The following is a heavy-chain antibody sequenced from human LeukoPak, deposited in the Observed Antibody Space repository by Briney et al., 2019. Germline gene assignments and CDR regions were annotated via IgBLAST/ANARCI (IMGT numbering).Heavy chain of an antibody. J-gene: IGHJ4*02. V-gene: IGHV3-21*01. CDR3: ARVAMGRGWDTPNDY. Sequence: GGSLRLSCAASEFTFSNYSMNWVRQAPGKGLEWVSSISSTRTYIYYADSVKGGFTISRDNAKNSLYLQMNSLRVEDTAVYYCARVAMGRGWDTPNDYWGQGTLVTVSS. CDR2: ISSTRTYI. D-gene: IGHD5-18*01. CDR1: EFTFSNYS.